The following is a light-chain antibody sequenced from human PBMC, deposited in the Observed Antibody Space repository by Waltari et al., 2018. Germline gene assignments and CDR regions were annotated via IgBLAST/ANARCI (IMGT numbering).Light chain of an antibody. V-gene: IGKV3-20*01. J-gene: IGKJ1*01. CDR2: DAS. CDR3: QKYGRLPAT. Sequence: EIMLTQSPGTLSLSPGERATLSCRASQNINKYLAWYQLKPGQAPRLLIYDASSRATGIPDRFSGSGSGTDFSLTISRLEPEDFAGYYCQKYGRLPATFGQGTKVEIK. CDR1: QNINKY.